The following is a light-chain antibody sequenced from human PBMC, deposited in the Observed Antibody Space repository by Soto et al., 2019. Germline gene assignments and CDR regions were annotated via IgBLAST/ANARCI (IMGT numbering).Light chain of an antibody. Sequence: ALQLTQSPSSLSASVGDRVTITCRASQGIRSALGWYQQKPGKVPKLLIYAASTLQSGVPSRFSGSGSGTDFTLTISSLQPEDFATYYCLLDFSYFWAXGQGTKVDIK. CDR1: QGIRSA. V-gene: IGKV1-6*01. CDR2: AAS. J-gene: IGKJ1*01. CDR3: LLDFSYFWA.